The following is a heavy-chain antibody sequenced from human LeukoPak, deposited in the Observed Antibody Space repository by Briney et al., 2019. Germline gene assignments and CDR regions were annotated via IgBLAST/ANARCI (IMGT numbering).Heavy chain of an antibody. D-gene: IGHD4-23*01. CDR3: AKRTGGPCTY. CDR1: GFTFSNAW. Sequence: GGSLRLSCAASGFTFSNAWMSWVRQAPGKGLEWVANIKQDGREKYYVDSVKGRFTISRDNAKNSLYLQMNSLRAEDTAVYYCAKRTGGPCTYWGQGTLVTVSS. J-gene: IGHJ4*02. CDR2: IKQDGREK. V-gene: IGHV3-7*02.